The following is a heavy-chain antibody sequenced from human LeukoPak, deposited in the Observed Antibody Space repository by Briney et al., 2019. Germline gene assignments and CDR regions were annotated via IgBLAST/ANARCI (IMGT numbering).Heavy chain of an antibody. D-gene: IGHD6-19*01. CDR2: ISSNGGNT. CDR3: ARVPNSSGWSTFDY. J-gene: IGHJ4*02. V-gene: IGHV3-64*01. CDR1: SVTISSYA. Sequence: GGSLRRFCSAASVTISSYAMHWVRQAPGEGLEYFSAISSNGGNTFYAISVKGRFTVSRDSSKSTLYLQMGSLRPEDTAVYYCARVPNSSGWSTFDYWGLGTLVTVSS.